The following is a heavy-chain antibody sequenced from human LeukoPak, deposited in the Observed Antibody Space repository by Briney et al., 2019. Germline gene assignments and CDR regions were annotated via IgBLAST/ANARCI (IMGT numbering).Heavy chain of an antibody. V-gene: IGHV3-15*01. CDR3: ATAGAGL. J-gene: IGHJ4*02. CDR1: GFTLSSAW. D-gene: IGHD1-14*01. Sequence: GGSLRLSCAASGFTLSSAWMSWVRQAPGKGLEWVGRIKSKTNGGTAAYSAPVEGRFTISRDDSKNTLDLQMNSLKTEDTAVYYCATAGAGLWGQGTLVTVSS. CDR2: IKSKTNGGTA.